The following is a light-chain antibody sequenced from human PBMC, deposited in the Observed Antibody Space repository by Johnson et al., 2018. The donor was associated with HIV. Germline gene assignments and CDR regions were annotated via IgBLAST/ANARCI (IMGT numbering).Light chain of an antibody. CDR1: SSNIGNNY. V-gene: IGLV1-51*01. CDR3: GTWDSSLSYV. CDR2: DNN. Sequence: QSVLTQPPSVSAAPGQKVTISCSGSSSNIGNNYVSWYQQLPGTAPKLLIYDNNKRPSGIPDRFSGSKSGTSATLGITGLQTGYEADYYCGTWDSSLSYVFGPGTKVTVL. J-gene: IGLJ1*01.